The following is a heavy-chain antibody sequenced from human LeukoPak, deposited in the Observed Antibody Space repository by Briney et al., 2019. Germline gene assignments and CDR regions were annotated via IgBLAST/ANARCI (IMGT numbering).Heavy chain of an antibody. V-gene: IGHV1-18*01. J-gene: IGHJ6*03. CDR2: ISAHNGNT. D-gene: IGHD6-19*01. Sequence: GASVKVSCKASGYTFNSYGISWVRQAPGQGLEWMGWISAHNGNTNYEEKVQGRVTMTTDTSTSTAYMELRSLRSDDTAVYYCARDKGTVATYYYDYMDVWGKGTTVTVSS. CDR3: ARDKGTVATYYYDYMDV. CDR1: GYTFNSYG.